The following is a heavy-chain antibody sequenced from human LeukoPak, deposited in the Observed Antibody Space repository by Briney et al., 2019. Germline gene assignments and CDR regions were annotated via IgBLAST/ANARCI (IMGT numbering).Heavy chain of an antibody. CDR3: ARFSATVTL. J-gene: IGHJ4*02. Sequence: SETLSLTCTVSGGSISSSSYYWGWIRQPPGKGLEWIGSIYYSGSTYYNPSLKSRVTISVDTYKNQFSLKLSPVTAADTAVYYCARFSATVTLWGQGTLVTVSS. CDR2: IYYSGST. V-gene: IGHV4-39*01. D-gene: IGHD4-17*01. CDR1: GGSISSSSYY.